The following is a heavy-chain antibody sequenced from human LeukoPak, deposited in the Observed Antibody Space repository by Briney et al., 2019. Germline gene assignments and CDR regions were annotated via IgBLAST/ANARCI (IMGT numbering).Heavy chain of an antibody. D-gene: IGHD1-26*01. V-gene: IGHV4-59*12. CDR1: GGSISSYY. J-gene: IGHJ4*02. CDR3: ARDLGGATTGSAGVY. CDR2: IYYSGST. Sequence: SETLSLTCTVSGGSISSYYWSWIRQPPGKGLEWIGYIYYSGSTNYNPSLKSRVTISVDTSKNQFSLKLSSVTAADTAVYYCARDLGGATTGSAGVYWGQGTLVTVSS.